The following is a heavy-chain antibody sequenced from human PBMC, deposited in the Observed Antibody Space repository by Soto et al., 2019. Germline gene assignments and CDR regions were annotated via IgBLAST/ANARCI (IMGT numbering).Heavy chain of an antibody. V-gene: IGHV1-18*01. CDR2: ISAYNGNT. CDR1: GYTFTSYG. Sequence: GASVKVSCKASGYTFTSYGISWVRQAPGQGLEWMGWISAYNGNTNYAQKLQGRVNMTTDTSTSTAYMELRSLRSDDTAVYYCARALLPPGVVPAVKNWFDPWGQGTLVTVSS. J-gene: IGHJ5*02. CDR3: ARALLPPGVVPAVKNWFDP. D-gene: IGHD2-2*01.